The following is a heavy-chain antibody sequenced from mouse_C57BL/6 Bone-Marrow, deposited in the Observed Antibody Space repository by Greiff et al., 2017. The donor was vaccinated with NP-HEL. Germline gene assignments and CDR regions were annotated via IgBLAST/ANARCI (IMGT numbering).Heavy chain of an antibody. Sequence: QVQLQQPGAELVMPGASVKLSCKASGYTFTSYWMHWVKQRPGHGLEWIGEIDPSASYTNSNQKFKGKSTLTVDKSSSTAYMQLSSLTSEDSAVYYCAREGYYYGSSAWFAYWGQGTLVTVSA. CDR2: IDPSASYT. D-gene: IGHD1-1*01. CDR1: GYTFTSYW. CDR3: AREGYYYGSSAWFAY. J-gene: IGHJ3*01. V-gene: IGHV1-69*01.